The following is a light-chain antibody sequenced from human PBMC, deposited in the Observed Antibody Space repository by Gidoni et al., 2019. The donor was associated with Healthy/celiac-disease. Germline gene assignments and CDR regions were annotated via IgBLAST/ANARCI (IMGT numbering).Light chain of an antibody. V-gene: IGKV3-20*01. CDR2: GAS. Sequence: EIVLTQSPGTLSLSPGERATLSCRASQSVSSSYVAWYQQKPGQAPRLLIYGASSRATGIPDRFSGSGSGTDFTLTISRLEPEDCAVYYCQQYGSSPPTCGQGTKLEIK. CDR1: QSVSSSY. J-gene: IGKJ2*01. CDR3: QQYGSSPPT.